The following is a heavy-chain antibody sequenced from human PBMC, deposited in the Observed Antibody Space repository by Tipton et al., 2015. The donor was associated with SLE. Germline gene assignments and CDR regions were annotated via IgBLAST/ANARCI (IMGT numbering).Heavy chain of an antibody. CDR1: GGSISSYY. CDR2: IYFDGST. J-gene: IGHJ4*02. D-gene: IGHD3-22*01. Sequence: TLSLTCTVSGGSISSYYWSWIRQSPEKGLEWIAYIYFDGSTKYNPPLESRVTMSLDSSRNQFSLQLNSVTAADTAVYFCARLGRYYDSRGYHFDYWGQGTLVTVSS. V-gene: IGHV4-59*01. CDR3: ARLGRYYDSRGYHFDY.